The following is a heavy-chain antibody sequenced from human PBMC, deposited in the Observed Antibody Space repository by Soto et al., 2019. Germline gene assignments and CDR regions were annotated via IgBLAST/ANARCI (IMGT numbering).Heavy chain of an antibody. J-gene: IGHJ6*02. CDR2: IYYSGST. CDR3: ARQSSYYYYGMDV. V-gene: IGHV4-39*01. CDR1: GGSISSSSYY. Sequence: PSETLSLTCTVSGGSISSSSYYWGWIRQPPGKGLEWIGSIYYSGSTYYNPSLKSRVTISVDTSKNQFSLKLSSVTAADTAVYYCARQSSYYYYGMDVWGQGTTVPVS.